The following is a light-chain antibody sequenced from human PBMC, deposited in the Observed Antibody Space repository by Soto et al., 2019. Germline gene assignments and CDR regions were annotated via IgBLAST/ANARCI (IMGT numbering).Light chain of an antibody. Sequence: QLVLTQPPSVSGAPGQRVTISCTGSSSNIGAGYDVHWYQQLPGTAPKLLIYGNSNRPSGVPDRFSCSKSGTSASLAITGLQAEDEADYYCQSYDSSLSGSGVFGGGTKLTVL. CDR3: QSYDSSLSGSGV. CDR2: GNS. V-gene: IGLV1-40*01. J-gene: IGLJ2*01. CDR1: SSNIGAGYD.